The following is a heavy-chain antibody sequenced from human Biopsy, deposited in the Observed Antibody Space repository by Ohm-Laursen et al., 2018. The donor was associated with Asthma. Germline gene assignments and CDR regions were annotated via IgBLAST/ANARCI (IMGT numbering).Heavy chain of an antibody. CDR3: ARDGNWCRLRNCSPPGYWFDP. CDR2: INAGNGKL. J-gene: IGHJ5*02. D-gene: IGHD2-8*02. Sequence: GALVKVSCKASGYTFTHYAIHWLRQAPGQRPEWMGWINAGNGKLEYSGKFQGRVTITRDTSATTAYMELSSLTSGDTAVYYCARDGNWCRLRNCSPPGYWFDPWGQGTLVTVSS. V-gene: IGHV1-3*01. CDR1: GYTFTHYA.